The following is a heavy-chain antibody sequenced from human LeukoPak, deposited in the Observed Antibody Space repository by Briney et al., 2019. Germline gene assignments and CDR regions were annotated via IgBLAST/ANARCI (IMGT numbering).Heavy chain of an antibody. D-gene: IGHD3-3*01. CDR2: ISAYNGNT. CDR3: ARGGYYDFWSGYYSHYFDY. J-gene: IGHJ4*02. V-gene: IGHV1-18*01. Sequence: ASVKVSCKASGYTFTSYGISRVRQAPGQGLEWMGWISAYNGNTNYAQKLQGRVTMTTDTSTSTAYMELRSLRSDDTAVYYCARGGYYDFWSGYYSHYFDYWGQGTLVTVSS. CDR1: GYTFTSYG.